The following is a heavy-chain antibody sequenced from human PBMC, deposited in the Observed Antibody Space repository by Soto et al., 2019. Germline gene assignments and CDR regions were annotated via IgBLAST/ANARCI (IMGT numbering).Heavy chain of an antibody. J-gene: IGHJ6*02. CDR3: ARYKDRQQLGGNYYYGIDV. CDR1: GGTFGNSA. D-gene: IGHD1-20*01. Sequence: QVQLVQSGAEVKKPGSSVTVSCKASGGTFGNSAISWVRQAPGQGLEWMGGISPIFPTPDYAQKFQGRVRITADESTSTAYMELTSLRSEDRAVYYCARYKDRQQLGGNYYYGIDVWGQGTTVTVSS. CDR2: ISPIFPTP. V-gene: IGHV1-69*12.